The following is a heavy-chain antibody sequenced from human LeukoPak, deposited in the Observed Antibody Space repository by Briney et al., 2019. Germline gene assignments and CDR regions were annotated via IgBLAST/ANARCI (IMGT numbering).Heavy chain of an antibody. Sequence: PGGSLRLSCTASGFTFGDYAMTWVRQAPGKGLEWVGFIRSKTYGGTTEYAASVKGRFTISRDDSKSIAYLQMNSLKTEDTAVYYCARHSGRGDFDYWGQGTLVTVSS. D-gene: IGHD5-12*01. J-gene: IGHJ4*02. CDR2: IRSKTYGGTT. V-gene: IGHV3-49*04. CDR1: GFTFGDYA. CDR3: ARHSGRGDFDY.